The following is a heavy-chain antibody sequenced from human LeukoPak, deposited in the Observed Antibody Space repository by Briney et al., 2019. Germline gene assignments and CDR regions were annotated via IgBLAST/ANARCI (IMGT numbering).Heavy chain of an antibody. D-gene: IGHD5-12*01. V-gene: IGHV3-23*01. CDR1: GFTFSNYA. CDR3: AKGAYDYIEIAYFDY. J-gene: IGHJ4*02. CDR2: LIGSSGAT. Sequence: PGGSLRLSCAASGFTFSNYAMNWGRQAPGKGLEWFAVLIGSSGATDYADSVKGWFTISRDNSKITLFLQMNSLRAEDTAIYYCAKGAYDYIEIAYFDYWGQGALVTVSS.